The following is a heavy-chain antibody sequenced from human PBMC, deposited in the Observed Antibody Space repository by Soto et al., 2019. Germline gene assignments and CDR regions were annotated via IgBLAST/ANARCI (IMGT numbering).Heavy chain of an antibody. D-gene: IGHD4-17*01. CDR2: IRSKSNSYAT. Sequence: EVQLVESGGGLVQPGGSLKLSCAVSGFTFSGSAMYWVRQASGKGLEWVGRIRSKSNSYATAYAASVKGRFTISRDDSKNTAYLQMNSLKTEDTAVYYCTRGYGDYVRDYWGQGTLVTVSS. J-gene: IGHJ4*02. CDR3: TRGYGDYVRDY. V-gene: IGHV3-73*01. CDR1: GFTFSGSA.